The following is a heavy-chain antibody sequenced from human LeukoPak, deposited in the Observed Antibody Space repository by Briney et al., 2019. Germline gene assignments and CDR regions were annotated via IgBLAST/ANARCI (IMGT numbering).Heavy chain of an antibody. CDR1: GGSISSGDYY. Sequence: SETLSLTCTVSGGSISSGDYYWSWIRQPPGKGLEWIGSIYHSGSTYYNPSLKSRVTISVDTSKNQFSLKLSSVTAADTAVYYCAGRPDASGSYSLDSWGQGTLVTVSS. J-gene: IGHJ4*02. CDR3: AGRPDASGSYSLDS. V-gene: IGHV4-30-4*01. D-gene: IGHD3-10*01. CDR2: IYHSGST.